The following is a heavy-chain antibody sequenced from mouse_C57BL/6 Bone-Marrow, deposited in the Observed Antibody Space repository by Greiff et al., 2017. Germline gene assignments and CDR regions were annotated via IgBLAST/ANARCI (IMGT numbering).Heavy chain of an antibody. CDR1: GYNFTSYG. V-gene: IGHV1-81*01. CDR2: IYPRSGNT. CDR3: ARLGY. Sequence: QVQLQQSGAELARPGASVKLSCKASGYNFTSYGISWVKQRTGQGLEWIGEIYPRSGNTYYNEKFKGKATLTADKSSSTAYMELRSLTSEDAAVYVCARLGYWGQGTTLTVSS. J-gene: IGHJ2*01.